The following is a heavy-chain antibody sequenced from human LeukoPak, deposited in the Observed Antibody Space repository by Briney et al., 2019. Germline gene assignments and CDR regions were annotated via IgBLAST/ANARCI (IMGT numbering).Heavy chain of an antibody. D-gene: IGHD3-3*01. CDR3: ASRKGYYDFWSGYDWYFDL. CDR2: MNPNSGNT. J-gene: IGHJ2*01. V-gene: IGHV1-8*01. Sequence: GASVKVSCKASGYTFTSYDINWVRQATGQGLEWMGWMNPNSGNTGYAQKFQGRVTMTRNTSISTAYMELSSLRSEDTAVYYCASRKGYYDFWSGYDWYFDLWGRGTLVTVSS. CDR1: GYTFTSYD.